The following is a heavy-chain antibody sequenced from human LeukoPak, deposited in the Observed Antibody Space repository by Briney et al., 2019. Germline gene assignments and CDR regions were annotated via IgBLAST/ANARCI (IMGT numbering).Heavy chain of an antibody. CDR1: GGSISSSGYY. Sequence: SETLSLTCTVSGGSISSSGYYWNWIRQPPRKGLEWIGEINHSGSTNYNPSLKSRVTKSVDTSKNQFSLKLSSVTAADTAVYYCARTALGVFDYWGRGTLVTVSS. CDR2: INHSGST. V-gene: IGHV4-39*07. D-gene: IGHD7-27*01. CDR3: ARTALGVFDY. J-gene: IGHJ4*02.